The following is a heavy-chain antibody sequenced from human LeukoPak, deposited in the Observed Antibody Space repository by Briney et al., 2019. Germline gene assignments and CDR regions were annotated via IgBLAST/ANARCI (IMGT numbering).Heavy chain of an antibody. CDR2: INLEGSEK. J-gene: IGHJ6*04. CDR3: ARDHLGLHYYVMDV. CDR1: GFTFSSYW. V-gene: IGHV3-7*01. Sequence: GGSLRLSCTPSGFTFSSYWMSWARPAPGKGLEWVANINLEGSEKNYVGSVKGRLTLSRDKARKSMCLQIDSLLADDTAVYYCARDHLGLHYYVMDVWGIGTTVTVSS.